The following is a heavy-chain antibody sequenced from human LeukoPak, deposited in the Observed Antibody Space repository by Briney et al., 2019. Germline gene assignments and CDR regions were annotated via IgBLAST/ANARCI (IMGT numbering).Heavy chain of an antibody. CDR2: IWFDGTNK. J-gene: IGHJ4*02. Sequence: GGSLRLPCAASGFTFSNYGMHWVRQAPGKGLEWVAVIWFDGTNKYYADSVRGRFTISRDNSKNTLYLQMSSLRAEDTAVYYCARDRGVAAHLDYWGQGTLVTVSS. CDR1: GFTFSNYG. CDR3: ARDRGVAAHLDY. V-gene: IGHV3-33*01. D-gene: IGHD5-12*01.